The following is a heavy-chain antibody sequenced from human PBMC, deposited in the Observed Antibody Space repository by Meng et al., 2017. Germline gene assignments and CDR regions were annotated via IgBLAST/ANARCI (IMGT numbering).Heavy chain of an antibody. J-gene: IGHJ4*02. CDR1: GFTFSTYW. V-gene: IGHV3-74*01. CDR2: INSDGSST. CDR3: AKDPEPQIRHPSLFDY. Sequence: GESLKISCAASGFTFSTYWMHWVRQAPGKGLVWVSRINSDGSSTSYADSVKGRFTISRDNSKNTLYLQMNSLRAEDTAVYYCAKDPEPQIRHPSLFDYWGQGTLVTVSS.